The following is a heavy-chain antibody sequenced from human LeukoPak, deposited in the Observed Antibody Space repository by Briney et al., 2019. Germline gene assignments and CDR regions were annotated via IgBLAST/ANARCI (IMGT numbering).Heavy chain of an antibody. CDR1: GFTFSSYA. J-gene: IGHJ4*02. Sequence: SGGSLRLPCAASGFTFSSYAMSWVRQAPGKGLEWVSAISGSGGSTYYADSVKGRFTISRDNSKNTLYLQMNSLRAEDTAVYYCAKEETMSTVTTYCDYWGQGTLVTVSS. CDR2: ISGSGGST. CDR3: AKEETMSTVTTYCDY. V-gene: IGHV3-23*01. D-gene: IGHD4-17*01.